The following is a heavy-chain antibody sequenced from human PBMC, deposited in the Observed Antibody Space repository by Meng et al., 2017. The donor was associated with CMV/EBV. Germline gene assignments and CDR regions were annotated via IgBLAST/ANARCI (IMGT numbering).Heavy chain of an antibody. CDR2: IIPIFGTA. V-gene: IGHV1-69*05. D-gene: IGHD1-20*01. CDR3: ARDTYRGNWKEFDY. J-gene: IGHJ4*02. Sequence: SVKVSCKASGGTFSSYAISWVRQAPGQGLEWMGGIIPIFGTANYAQKFQGRVTITTDESTSTAYMELSSLRSDDTAVYYCARDTYRGNWKEFDYWGQGTLVTVSS. CDR1: GGTFSSYA.